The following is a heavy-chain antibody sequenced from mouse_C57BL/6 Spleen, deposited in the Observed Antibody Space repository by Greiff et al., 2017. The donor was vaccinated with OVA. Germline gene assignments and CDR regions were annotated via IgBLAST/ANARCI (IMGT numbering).Heavy chain of an antibody. CDR1: GFTFTDYY. CDR2: IRNKANGYTT. CDR3: ARLDYEGFLDY. V-gene: IGHV7-3*01. J-gene: IGHJ2*01. D-gene: IGHD2-4*01. Sequence: EVQLVESGGGLVQPGGSLSLSCAASGFTFTDYYMSWVRQPPGKALEWLGFIRNKANGYTTEYSASVKGRFTISRDNSQSILYLQMNALRAEDSATYYCARLDYEGFLDYWGQGTTLTVSS.